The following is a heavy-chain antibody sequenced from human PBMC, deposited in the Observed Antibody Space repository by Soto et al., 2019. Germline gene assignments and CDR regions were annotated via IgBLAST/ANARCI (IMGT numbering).Heavy chain of an antibody. J-gene: IGHJ4*02. Sequence: PGGSLRLSCAASGFTFSSYGMHWVRQAPGKGLEWVAVIWYDGSNKYYADSVKGRFTISRDNSKNTLYLQMNSLRAEDTAVYYCARETSITIFGVVISHFDYWGQGTLVTVSS. CDR3: ARETSITIFGVVISHFDY. CDR2: IWYDGSNK. CDR1: GFTFSSYG. V-gene: IGHV3-33*01. D-gene: IGHD3-3*01.